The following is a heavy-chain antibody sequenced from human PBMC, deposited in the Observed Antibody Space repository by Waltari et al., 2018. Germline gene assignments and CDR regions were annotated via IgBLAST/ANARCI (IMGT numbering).Heavy chain of an antibody. D-gene: IGHD6-13*01. CDR2: INPNSGGT. CDR3: ARGKWQQQLVSPGGY. CDR1: GYTFTGHY. Sequence: QVQLVQSGAEVKKPGASVKVSCQASGYTFTGHYMHWVRQAPGQGLEWMGRINPNSGGTNYAQKFQGRVTMTRDTSISTAYMELSRLRSDDTAVYYCARGKWQQQLVSPGGYWGQGTLVTVSS. V-gene: IGHV1-2*06. J-gene: IGHJ4*02.